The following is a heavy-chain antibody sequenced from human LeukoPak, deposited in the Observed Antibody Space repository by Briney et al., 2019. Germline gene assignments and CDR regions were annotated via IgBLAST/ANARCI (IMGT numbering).Heavy chain of an antibody. Sequence: SETLSLTCAVYGGSFSGYYWSWIRQPPGKGLEWIGEINHSGSTNYNPSLKSRVTIPVDTSKNQFSLKLSSVTAADTAVYYRARLVCGGDCYSDYWGQGTLVTVSS. CDR1: GGSFSGYY. J-gene: IGHJ4*02. CDR3: ARLVCGGDCYSDY. D-gene: IGHD2-21*02. V-gene: IGHV4-34*01. CDR2: INHSGST.